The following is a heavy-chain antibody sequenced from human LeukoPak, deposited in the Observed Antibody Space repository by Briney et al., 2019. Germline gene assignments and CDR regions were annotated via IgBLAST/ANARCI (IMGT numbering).Heavy chain of an antibody. CDR1: GGSFSGYY. D-gene: IGHD2-21*02. V-gene: IGHV4-34*01. CDR2: INHSGNT. Sequence: SETLSLTCAVYGGSFSGYYWSWIRQPPGKGLEWIGEINHSGNTNYNPSLKRRVTMSIDTSNNQFSLKLSSVTAADTAFYYCARVTRRVSSGDYLFFDSWGQGTRVTVSS. J-gene: IGHJ4*02. CDR3: ARVTRRVSSGDYLFFDS.